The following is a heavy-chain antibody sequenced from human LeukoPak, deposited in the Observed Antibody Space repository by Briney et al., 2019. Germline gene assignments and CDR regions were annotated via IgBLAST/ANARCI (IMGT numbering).Heavy chain of an antibody. D-gene: IGHD6-13*01. J-gene: IGHJ4*02. CDR3: ARGGYSSSWYLPFDY. Sequence: GGSLRLSCAASGFTFSDYYMSWIRQAPGKGLEWVSYTSSSSSYTNYADSVKGRFTISRDDAKNSLYLQMNSLRAEDTAVYYCARGGYSSSWYLPFDYWGQGTLVTVSS. CDR1: GFTFSDYY. V-gene: IGHV3-11*06. CDR2: TSSSSSYT.